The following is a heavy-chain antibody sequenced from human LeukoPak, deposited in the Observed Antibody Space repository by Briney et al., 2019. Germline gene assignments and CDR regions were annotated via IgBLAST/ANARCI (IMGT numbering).Heavy chain of an antibody. Sequence: KPGGSLRLSCAASGFTFTNAWMSWVRQAPGKGLEWVGRIKSKTDGGTTDYAAPVKGRFTISRDDSKNTLYLQMNSLKTEDTAVYYCTSLGRGDYVWGSYRRAVVGIDYWGQGTLVTVSS. CDR1: GFTFTNAW. D-gene: IGHD3-16*02. V-gene: IGHV3-15*01. J-gene: IGHJ4*02. CDR3: TSLGRGDYVWGSYRRAVVGIDY. CDR2: IKSKTDGGTT.